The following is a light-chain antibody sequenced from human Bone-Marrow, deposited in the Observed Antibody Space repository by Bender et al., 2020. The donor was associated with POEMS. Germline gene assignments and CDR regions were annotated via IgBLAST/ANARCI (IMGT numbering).Light chain of an antibody. CDR2: DDS. CDR3: QLWDPESDHYV. J-gene: IGLJ1*01. CDR1: NIGRKS. Sequence: SYVLTQPPSVSVAPGQTARVTCGGNNIGRKSVHWYQRKPGQALVLVVYDDSDRPSGIPERFSGTNSGNTATLTISRVEVGDEADYFCQLWDPESDHYVFGLETKVTVL. V-gene: IGLV3-21*02.